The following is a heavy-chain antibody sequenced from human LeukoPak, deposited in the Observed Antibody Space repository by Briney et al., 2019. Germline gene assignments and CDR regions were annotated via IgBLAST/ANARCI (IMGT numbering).Heavy chain of an antibody. CDR1: GYSFTSYW. V-gene: IGHV5-51*01. J-gene: IGHJ1*01. CDR3: ARHKRDSSGWYGEYFQH. CDR2: IYPGDSDT. D-gene: IGHD6-19*01. Sequence: GESLKISCKGSGYSFTSYWIGWVRQMPGKGLEWMGIIYPGDSDTRYSPSFQGQVTISADKSISTAYLQWSSLKASDTAMYYCARHKRDSSGWYGEYFQHWGQGTLVTVSS.